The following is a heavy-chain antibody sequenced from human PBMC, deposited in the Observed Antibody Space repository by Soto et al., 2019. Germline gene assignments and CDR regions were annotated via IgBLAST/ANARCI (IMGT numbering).Heavy chain of an antibody. V-gene: IGHV1-8*01. Sequence: QVQLVQSGAEVKRPGASVKVSCKASGYTFTSYDFNWVRQAPGQGLEWMGWVNPNSGNTHYAQKFQGRVTMTRNTSIRTAYMELSSLRSEDTAVYYCARASYLDPAFDIWGQGTMVTVSS. J-gene: IGHJ3*02. CDR1: GYTFTSYD. CDR3: ARASYLDPAFDI. CDR2: VNPNSGNT. D-gene: IGHD2-2*03.